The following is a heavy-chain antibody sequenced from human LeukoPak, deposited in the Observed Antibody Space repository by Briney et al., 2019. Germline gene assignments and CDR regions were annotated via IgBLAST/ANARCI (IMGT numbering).Heavy chain of an antibody. J-gene: IGHJ6*02. CDR3: ANVYDSGSYFGYYYGMGV. Sequence: GGSLRLSCAASGFTFSSYAMSWVRQAPGKGLEWVSAISGSGGSTYYADSVKGRFTISRDNSKNTLYLQMNSLRAEDTAVYYCANVYDSGSYFGYYYGMGVWGQGTTVTVSS. D-gene: IGHD1-26*01. V-gene: IGHV3-23*01. CDR1: GFTFSSYA. CDR2: ISGSGGST.